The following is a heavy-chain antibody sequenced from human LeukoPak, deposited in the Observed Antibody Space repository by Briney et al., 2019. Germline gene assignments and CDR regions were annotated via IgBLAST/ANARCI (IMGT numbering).Heavy chain of an antibody. CDR2: ISAYNGNT. D-gene: IGHD2-2*02. CDR1: GYTFTSYG. V-gene: IGHV1-18*01. CDR3: ARDLIVVVPAAIGGNWFDP. Sequence: ASVKVSCKASGYTFTSYGINWVRQAPGQGLEWMGWISAYNGNTNYAQKLQGRVTMTTDTSTCTAYMELRSLRSDDTAVYYCARDLIVVVPAAIGGNWFDPWGQGTLVTVSS. J-gene: IGHJ5*02.